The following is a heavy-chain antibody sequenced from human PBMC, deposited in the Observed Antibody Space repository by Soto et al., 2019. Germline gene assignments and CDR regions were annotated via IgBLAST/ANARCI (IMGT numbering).Heavy chain of an antibody. V-gene: IGHV3-23*01. D-gene: IGHD1-7*01. CDR2: ISASGDST. CDR1: GFTVNRYG. Sequence: GGSLRLSCAASGFTVNRYGMIWIRQAPGKGLEWVSAISASGDSTYYADSVKGRFTISRDSSNNTLYLQMNSLRADDTALYYCVKLRLELLYLDSWGLGALVTGSS. CDR3: VKLRLELLYLDS. J-gene: IGHJ4*02.